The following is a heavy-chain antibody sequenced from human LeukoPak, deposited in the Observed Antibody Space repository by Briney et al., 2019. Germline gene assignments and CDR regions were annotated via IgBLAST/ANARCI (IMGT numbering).Heavy chain of an antibody. CDR2: IIPILGIA. CDR1: GGTFSSYA. V-gene: IGHV1-69*04. CDR3: ASHPGMATMSNYLDY. D-gene: IGHD5-24*01. Sequence: ASVKVSCKASGGTFSSYAISWVRQAPGQGLEWMGRIIPILGIANYAQKFQGRVTITADKSTSTAYMELSSLRSEDTAVYYCASHPGMATMSNYLDYWGQEPWSPSPQ. J-gene: IGHJ4*01.